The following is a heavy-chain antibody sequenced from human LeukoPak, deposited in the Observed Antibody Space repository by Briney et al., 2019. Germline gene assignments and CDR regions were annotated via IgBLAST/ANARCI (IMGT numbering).Heavy chain of an antibody. CDR3: AKESLGSIAVVAGPENYYFDY. CDR1: GFTFSSYA. V-gene: IGHV3-23*01. CDR2: ISGSGGST. Sequence: GGSLRLSCAASGFTFSSYAMSWVRQAPGKGLEWVSAISGSGGSTYYADPVKGRFTISRDNSKNTLYLQMNSLRAEDTAVYYCAKESLGSIAVVAGPENYYFDYWGQGTLVTVSS. D-gene: IGHD6-19*01. J-gene: IGHJ4*02.